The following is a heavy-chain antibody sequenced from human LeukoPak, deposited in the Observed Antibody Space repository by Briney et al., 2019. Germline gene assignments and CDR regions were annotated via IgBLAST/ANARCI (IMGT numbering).Heavy chain of an antibody. CDR3: ARHRKRIAAAGTDFGY. Sequence: KPSETLSLTCAVYGGSFSGYYWSWIRQPPGKGLEWIGENNHSGSTNYNPSLKSRVTISVDTSKNQFSLKLSSVTAADAAVYYCARHRKRIAAAGTDFGYWGQGTLVTVSS. CDR2: NNHSGST. V-gene: IGHV4-34*01. CDR1: GGSFSGYY. D-gene: IGHD6-13*01. J-gene: IGHJ4*02.